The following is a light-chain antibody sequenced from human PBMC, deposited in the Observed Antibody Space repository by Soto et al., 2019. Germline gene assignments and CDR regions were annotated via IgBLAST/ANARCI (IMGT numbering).Light chain of an antibody. CDR1: QSVSSN. CDR2: GAS. CDR3: QHYGSSSSIT. J-gene: IGKJ5*01. Sequence: EIVMTQSPATLSVSPGERATLSCRASQSVSSNLAWYQQKPGQAPRLLIYGASTRATGIPARFSGSGSGTEFTLTISGLEPEDFAVFYCQHYGSSSSITFGQGTRLEIK. V-gene: IGKV3-15*01.